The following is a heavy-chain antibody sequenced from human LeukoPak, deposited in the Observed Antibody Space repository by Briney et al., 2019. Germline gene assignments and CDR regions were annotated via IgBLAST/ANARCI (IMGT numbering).Heavy chain of an antibody. CDR2: IYPGDSDT. D-gene: IGHD3-10*01. V-gene: IGHV5-51*01. CDR3: AMLLGSRGGFDY. Sequence: GESLKISCKGSGYTFTNYWIGWVRQMPGKGLEWMGIIYPGDSDTRYSPPFQGQVTISADKSISTAYLQWRSLKASDSAMYYCAMLLGSRGGFDYWGQGTLVTVSS. J-gene: IGHJ4*02. CDR1: GYTFTNYW.